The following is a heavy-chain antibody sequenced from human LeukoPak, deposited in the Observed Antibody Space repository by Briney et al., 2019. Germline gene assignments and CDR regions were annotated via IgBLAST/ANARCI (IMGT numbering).Heavy chain of an antibody. CDR1: GFTFSSYA. D-gene: IGHD3/OR15-3a*01. J-gene: IGHJ4*02. Sequence: GGSLRLSCAASGFTFSSYAMSWVRQAPGKGLEWVSAISGGADSTYYADSVKGRFTISRDNSKTTLFLQMNSLRAEDTAVYYCAKARRDFWTYFVYWGQGTLVTVSS. CDR2: ISGGADST. CDR3: AKARRDFWTYFVY. V-gene: IGHV3-23*01.